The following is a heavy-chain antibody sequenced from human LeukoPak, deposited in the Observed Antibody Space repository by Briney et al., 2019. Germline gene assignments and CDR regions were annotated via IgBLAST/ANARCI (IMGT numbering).Heavy chain of an antibody. CDR3: ARGSPGSGTYHYYYGMDV. CDR2: IHYSGNT. J-gene: IGHJ6*02. V-gene: IGHV4-59*01. D-gene: IGHD3-10*01. CDR1: GGSISSYY. Sequence: SETLSLTCTVSGGSISSYYWSWIRQPPGKGLEWIGYIHYSGNTNYNPSLKSRVTISVDTSKNQFSLKLSSVTAADTAVYYCARGSPGSGTYHYYYGMDVWGQGTTVTVSS.